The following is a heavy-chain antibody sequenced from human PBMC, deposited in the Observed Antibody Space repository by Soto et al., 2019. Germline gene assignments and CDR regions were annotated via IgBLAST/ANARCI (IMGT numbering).Heavy chain of an antibody. J-gene: IGHJ6*01. Sequence: QVTLKESGPAVVQPTETLTLTCTISGFSLTKGQMRVSWIRQAPGKALEWLAHFFSDAERSYSPSLQSRLTLSTDTSGTQVVLSMTEMAPVETGTYFCARVNADSSSHYNGMDAWGQVTTVTVSS. CDR3: ARVNADSSSHYNGMDA. CDR2: FFSDAER. CDR1: GFSLTKGQMR. D-gene: IGHD6-6*01. V-gene: IGHV2-26*03.